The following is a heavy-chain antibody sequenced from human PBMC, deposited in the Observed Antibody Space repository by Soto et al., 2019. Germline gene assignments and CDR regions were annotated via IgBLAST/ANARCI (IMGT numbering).Heavy chain of an antibody. CDR1: GYSFTSYW. D-gene: IGHD2-21*02. V-gene: IGHV5-10-1*01. J-gene: IGHJ4*02. CDR3: ARHKNLAYCGGDCYSPNDY. Sequence: GESLKISCKGSGYSFTSYWISWVRQMPGKGLEWMGRIDPSDSYTNYSPSFQGHVTISADKSISTAYLQWSSLKASDTAMYYCARHKNLAYCGGDCYSPNDYWGQGTLVTVSS. CDR2: IDPSDSYT.